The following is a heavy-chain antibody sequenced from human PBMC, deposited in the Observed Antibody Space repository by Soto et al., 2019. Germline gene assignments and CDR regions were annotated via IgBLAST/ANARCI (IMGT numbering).Heavy chain of an antibody. J-gene: IGHJ4*02. Sequence: EVQLLDSGGGLVQPGGSLRLSCAASGFTFSSYAMSWVRQAPGKGLEWVSGISGSGGSTYYADSVKGRFTISRDNSKNTLYLQMNSLRAEDTAVYYCTKEEGYSSGWTEIDYWGQGTLVTVSS. V-gene: IGHV3-23*01. CDR1: GFTFSSYA. D-gene: IGHD6-19*01. CDR3: TKEEGYSSGWTEIDY. CDR2: ISGSGGST.